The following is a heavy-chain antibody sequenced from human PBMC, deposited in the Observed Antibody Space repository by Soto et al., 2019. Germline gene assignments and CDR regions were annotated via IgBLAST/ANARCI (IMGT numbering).Heavy chain of an antibody. CDR2: IHPSGDT. CDR3: TSGLDDAKIHH. CDR1: GFTVSSNY. J-gene: IGHJ1*01. Sequence: GGSLRLSCAASGFTVSSNYMTWVRQAPGRGLEWVTFIHPSGDTFYADSVKGRFAISRDTSKNTLSLQMNSLRVEDTAVYYCTSGLDDAKIHHWGQGTLVTVSS. D-gene: IGHD1-1*01. V-gene: IGHV3-66*01.